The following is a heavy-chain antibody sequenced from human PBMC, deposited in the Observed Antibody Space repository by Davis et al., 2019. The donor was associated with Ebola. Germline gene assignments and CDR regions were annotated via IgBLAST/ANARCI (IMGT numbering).Heavy chain of an antibody. CDR3: ARVVGATTSWFDP. Sequence: MPSETLSLTCAAYGGSLSSYYWSWIRQPLGKGLEWIGYIYYSGSTNYNPSLKCRVTISVDTSKNQFSLKLSSVTAADTAVYYCARVVGATTSWFDPWGQGTLVTVSS. CDR2: IYYSGST. J-gene: IGHJ5*02. V-gene: IGHV4-59*12. CDR1: GGSLSSYY. D-gene: IGHD1-26*01.